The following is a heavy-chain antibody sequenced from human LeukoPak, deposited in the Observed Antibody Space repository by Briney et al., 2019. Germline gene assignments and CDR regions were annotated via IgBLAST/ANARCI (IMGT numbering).Heavy chain of an antibody. CDR3: ARAGYSGSDFSV. V-gene: IGHV4-59*01. CDR2: IYYSGST. CDR1: GGSFSSYY. Sequence: PSETLSLTCTLSGGSFSSYYWSWIRQPPGKGLEWIGYIYYSGSTNCNPSLKSRVTISVDTSKNQFSLKLSSVTATDTAVYYCARAGYSGSDFSVWGKGSTVTVSS. D-gene: IGHD5-12*01. J-gene: IGHJ6*04.